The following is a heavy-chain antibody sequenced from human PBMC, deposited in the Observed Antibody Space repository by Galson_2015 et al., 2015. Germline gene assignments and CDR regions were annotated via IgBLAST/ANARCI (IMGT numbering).Heavy chain of an antibody. D-gene: IGHD3-3*01. J-gene: IGHJ4*02. CDR2: ISGSGDST. V-gene: IGHV3-23*01. CDR3: EGYDFWSGFGGY. Sequence: SLRLSCAASGFTFSSYAMSWVRQAPGQGLEWVSGISGSGDSTYNADSVKGRFTISRDNSKNTLYLQMNSLRAEDTAVYYCEGYDFWSGFGGYWGQGTLVTVSS. CDR1: GFTFSSYA.